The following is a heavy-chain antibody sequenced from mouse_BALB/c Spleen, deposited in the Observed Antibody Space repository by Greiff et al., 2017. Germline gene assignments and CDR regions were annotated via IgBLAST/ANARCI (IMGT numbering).Heavy chain of an antibody. Sequence: QVHVKQSGAELVRPGSSVKISCKASGYAFSSYWMNWVKQRPGQGLEWIGQIYPGDGDTNYNGKFKGKATLTADKSSSTAYMQLSSLTSEDSAVYFCAAWFAYWGQGTLVTVSA. CDR3: AAWFAY. CDR1: GYAFSSYW. V-gene: IGHV1-80*01. J-gene: IGHJ3*01. CDR2: IYPGDGDT.